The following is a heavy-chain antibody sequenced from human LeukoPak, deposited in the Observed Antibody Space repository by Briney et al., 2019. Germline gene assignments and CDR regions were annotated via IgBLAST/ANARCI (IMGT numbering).Heavy chain of an antibody. J-gene: IGHJ3*02. CDR1: GGSISSGGYS. CDR3: AREHTEGAFDI. CDR2: IYHSGST. Sequence: PSETLSLTCAVSGGSISSGGYSWSWIRQSPGKGLEWIGYIYHSGSTYYNPSLKSRVTISVDRSKNQFSLKLSSVTAADTAVYYCAREHTEGAFDIWGQGTMVTVSS. V-gene: IGHV4-30-2*06.